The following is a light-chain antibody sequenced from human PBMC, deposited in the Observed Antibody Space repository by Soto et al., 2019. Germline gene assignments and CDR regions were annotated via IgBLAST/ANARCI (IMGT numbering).Light chain of an antibody. CDR2: AVS. CDR3: SSYTSSSTWV. V-gene: IGLV2-14*03. J-gene: IGLJ3*02. Sequence: QSVLTQPASVSGSPGQSITISCTGTSSDVGGYNYVSWFQHHPGKAPKLMIYAVSNRPSGVSNRFSGSKSGNTASLTISGLQAEDEADYYCSSYTSSSTWVFGGGTKLTVL. CDR1: SSDVGGYNY.